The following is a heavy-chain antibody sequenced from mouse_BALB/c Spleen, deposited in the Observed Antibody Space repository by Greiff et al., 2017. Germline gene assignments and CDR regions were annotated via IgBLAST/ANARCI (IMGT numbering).Heavy chain of an antibody. CDR1: GFSLTGYG. J-gene: IGHJ2*01. Sequence: VQLKESGPGLVAPSQSLSITCTVSGFSLTGYGVNWVRQPPGKGLEWLGMIWGDGSTDYNSALKSRLSISKDNSKSQVFLKMNSLQTDDTARYYCARDRGDLLWFFDYWGQGTTLTVSS. V-gene: IGHV2-6-7*01. CDR2: IWGDGST. CDR3: ARDRGDLLWFFDY. D-gene: IGHD2-2*01.